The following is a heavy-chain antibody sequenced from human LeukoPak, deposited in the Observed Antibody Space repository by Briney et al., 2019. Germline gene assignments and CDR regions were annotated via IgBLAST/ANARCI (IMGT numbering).Heavy chain of an antibody. V-gene: IGHV3-30*18. CDR1: GFTFSSYG. D-gene: IGHD3-10*01. CDR2: ISYDGRNK. CDR3: AKEGFGELLNFGAFDI. J-gene: IGHJ3*02. Sequence: PGRSLRLSCAASGFTFSSYGMHWVRQAPGKGLEWVAVISYDGRNKYYADSVKGRFTISRDNSKNTLYLQMNSLRAEDTAVYYCAKEGFGELLNFGAFDIWGQGTMVTVSS.